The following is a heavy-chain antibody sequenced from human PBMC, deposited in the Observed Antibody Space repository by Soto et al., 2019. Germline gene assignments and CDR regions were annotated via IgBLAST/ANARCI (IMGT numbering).Heavy chain of an antibody. V-gene: IGHV1-2*02. D-gene: IGHD4-17*01. Sequence: ASVKVSCKASGYTFTGYYMHWVRQAPGQGLEWVGWINPKSGDTNSARKFQGRVTMTRDTSISTAFMELSVLKSDDTAVYFCARDDYGGNSGVLVDLWGQGTRVTVSS. CDR3: ARDDYGGNSGVLVDL. CDR1: GYTFTGYY. CDR2: INPKSGDT. J-gene: IGHJ4*02.